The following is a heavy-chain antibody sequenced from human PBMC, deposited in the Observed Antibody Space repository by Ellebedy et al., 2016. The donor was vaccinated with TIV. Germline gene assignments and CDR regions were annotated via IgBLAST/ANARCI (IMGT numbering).Heavy chain of an antibody. D-gene: IGHD6-13*01. Sequence: SETLSLXCTVSGGSISSYYWSWIRQPPGKGLEWIGFMYYSGSTNYNPSLRSRVTISLDTSENQFSLKLSSVTAADTAVYYCARGVPAGSYYYYYYYMDVWGKGTTVTASS. CDR1: GGSISSYY. V-gene: IGHV4-59*01. CDR2: MYYSGST. J-gene: IGHJ6*03. CDR3: ARGVPAGSYYYYYYYMDV.